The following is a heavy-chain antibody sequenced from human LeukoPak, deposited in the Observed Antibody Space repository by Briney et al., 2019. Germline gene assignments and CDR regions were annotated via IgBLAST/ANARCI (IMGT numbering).Heavy chain of an antibody. CDR2: INDDGSTI. V-gene: IGHV3-74*01. Sequence: PGGSLRLSCAASGFTFSDSWMHWVRQVPGKGLVWVSRINDDGSTINYADSVKGRFTISRDNAKNTVYPQMNSLRAEDSAVYYCANWFEIYYWGQGTLVTVAS. CDR1: GFTFSDSW. D-gene: IGHD3-10*01. CDR3: ANWFEIYY. J-gene: IGHJ4*02.